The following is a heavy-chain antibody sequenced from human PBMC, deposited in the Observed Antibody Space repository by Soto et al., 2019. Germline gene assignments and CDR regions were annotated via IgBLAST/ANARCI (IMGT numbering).Heavy chain of an antibody. J-gene: IGHJ4*02. V-gene: IGHV4-31*03. CDR3: ARGTRIRYFDY. Sequence: SETLSPTCTVSGGSISSGVYYWSWIRHHPGKGLEWIGYIYYSGSTYYNPSLKSRVTISVDTSKNQFSLKLSSVTAADTAVYYCARGTRIRYFDYWGQGTLVTVSS. CDR2: IYYSGST. D-gene: IGHD3-9*01. CDR1: GGSISSGVYY.